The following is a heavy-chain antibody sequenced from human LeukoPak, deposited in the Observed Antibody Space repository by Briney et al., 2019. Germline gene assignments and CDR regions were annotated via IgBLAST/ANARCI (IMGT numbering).Heavy chain of an antibody. J-gene: IGHJ4*02. Sequence: GGSLRLSCAASGFTFSTYTMHWVRQAPGKGLEWVSYLSRSSSYIYYADSVKGRFTISRDNAKNSLYLQMNSLRAEDTAVYYCARGALTMLRGVTPPDYWGQGTLVTVSS. V-gene: IGHV3-21*01. CDR2: LSRSSSYI. CDR3: ARGALTMLRGVTPPDY. CDR1: GFTFSTYT. D-gene: IGHD3-10*01.